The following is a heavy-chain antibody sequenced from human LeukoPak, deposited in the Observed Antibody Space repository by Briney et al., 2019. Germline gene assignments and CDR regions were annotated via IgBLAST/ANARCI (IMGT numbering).Heavy chain of an antibody. Sequence: GGSLRLSCAASGFTFSSYAMHWVRQAPGKGLEWVAVISYDGSNKYYADSVKGRFTISRDNSKNTLYLQMNSLRAEDTAVYYCARETGEYCSSTSCYTSKQWVTRNWFDPWGQGTLVTVSS. J-gene: IGHJ5*02. D-gene: IGHD2-2*02. V-gene: IGHV3-30-3*01. CDR2: ISYDGSNK. CDR1: GFTFSSYA. CDR3: ARETGEYCSSTSCYTSKQWVTRNWFDP.